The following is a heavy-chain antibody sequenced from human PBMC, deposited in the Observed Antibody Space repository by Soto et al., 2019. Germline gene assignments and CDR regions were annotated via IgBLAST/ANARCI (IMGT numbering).Heavy chain of an antibody. D-gene: IGHD3-22*01. V-gene: IGHV3-23*01. CDR2: ISGSGGST. CDR3: AKLYRSYYYDSSDY. Sequence: GGYLILSYTASGLTFRSYQRRWVRQAPGKGLEWVSAISGSGGSTYYADSVKGRFTISRDNSKNTLYLQMNSLRAEDTAVYYCAKLYRSYYYDSSDYWGQGT. J-gene: IGHJ4*02. CDR1: GLTFRSYQ.